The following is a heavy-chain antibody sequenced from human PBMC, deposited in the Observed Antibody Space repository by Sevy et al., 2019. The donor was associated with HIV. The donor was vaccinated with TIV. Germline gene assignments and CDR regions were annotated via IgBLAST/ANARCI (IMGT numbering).Heavy chain of an antibody. CDR3: ARDRVPCSSSCEFDY. Sequence: ASVKVSCKASGYTFSNYGINWVRQAPGHGLEWMGWISSYNGNTNYAQKFQGRVTMTIDTPTSTGYMELRSLRSDDTAMYYCARDRVPCSSSCEFDYWGQGTLVTVSS. J-gene: IGHJ4*02. V-gene: IGHV1-18*01. CDR2: ISSYNGNT. CDR1: GYTFSNYG. D-gene: IGHD2-2*01.